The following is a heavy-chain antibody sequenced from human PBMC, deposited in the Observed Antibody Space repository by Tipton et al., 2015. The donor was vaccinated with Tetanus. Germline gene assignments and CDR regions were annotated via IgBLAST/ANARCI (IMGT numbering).Heavy chain of an antibody. CDR3: ARHLYGYWFDP. D-gene: IGHD3-10*01. J-gene: IGHJ5*02. Sequence: TLSLTCTVSDGPVSSGGHYWGWVRQLPGKGLEWIGCIYYSGTTYYNPSLRSRLSISVDTSKNQFSLSLASVTAADTAIYYCARHLYGYWFDPWGQGALVTVSS. V-gene: IGHV4-31*03. CDR1: DGPVSSGGHY. CDR2: IYYSGTT.